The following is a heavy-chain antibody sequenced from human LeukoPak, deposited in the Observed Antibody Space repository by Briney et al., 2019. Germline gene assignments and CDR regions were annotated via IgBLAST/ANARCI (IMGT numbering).Heavy chain of an antibody. CDR1: GGTFSSYA. CDR2: IIPIFGIA. V-gene: IGHV1-69*04. CDR3: ASFGLYCGGDCYSKRNY. J-gene: IGHJ4*02. D-gene: IGHD2-21*02. Sequence: GASVKVSCKASGGTFSSYAISWVRQAPGQGLEWMGRIIPIFGIANYAQKFQGRVTITADKSTSTAYMELSSLRSEDTAVYYCASFGLYCGGDCYSKRNYWGQGTLVTVSS.